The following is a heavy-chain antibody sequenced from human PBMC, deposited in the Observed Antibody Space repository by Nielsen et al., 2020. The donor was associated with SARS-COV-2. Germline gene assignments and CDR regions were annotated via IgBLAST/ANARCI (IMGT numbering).Heavy chain of an antibody. CDR2: ISYDGSNK. J-gene: IGHJ3*02. CDR3: AREEGGSGWSFDENDAFDI. Sequence: GESLKISCAASGFTFSSYAMHWVRQAPGKGLEWVAVISYDGSNKYYADSVKGRFTISRDNSKNTLYLQMNSLRAEDTAVYYCAREEGGSGWSFDENDAFDIWGQGTMVTVSS. CDR1: GFTFSSYA. D-gene: IGHD6-19*01. V-gene: IGHV3-30*04.